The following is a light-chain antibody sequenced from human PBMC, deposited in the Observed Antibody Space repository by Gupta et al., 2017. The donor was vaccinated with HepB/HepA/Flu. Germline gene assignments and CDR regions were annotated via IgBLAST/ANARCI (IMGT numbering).Light chain of an antibody. Sequence: HSALTQPASVSGSPGQSITISCTGTSRNVGNYNLVSWYQQHPGQAPKLMISEVIQRPAGISDRFSGSKSGNTASLTISDLQAEDEADYYCSSYAGSQWMVFGGGTKLTVL. CDR1: SRNVGNYNL. V-gene: IGLV2-23*02. CDR2: EVI. CDR3: SSYAGSQWMV. J-gene: IGLJ2*01.